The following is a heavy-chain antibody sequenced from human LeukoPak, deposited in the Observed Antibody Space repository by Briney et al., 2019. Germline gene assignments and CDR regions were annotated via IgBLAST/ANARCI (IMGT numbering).Heavy chain of an antibody. CDR3: ARHGVTGTKLDY. CDR1: GYSFTSYW. CDR2: IYPGDSVT. J-gene: IGHJ4*02. Sequence: GESLKISCKGSGYSFTSYWIGWVRQVPGKGLEGMGIIYPGDSVTRYSPSFQGQVTISADKSINTAYLQWSTLKASDTAMYYCARHGVTGTKLDYWGQGTLVTVSS. V-gene: IGHV5-51*01. D-gene: IGHD1-20*01.